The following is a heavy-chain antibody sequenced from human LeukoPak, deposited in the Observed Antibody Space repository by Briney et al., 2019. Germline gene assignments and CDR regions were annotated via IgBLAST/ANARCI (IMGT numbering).Heavy chain of an antibody. Sequence: PGGSLRLSCAASGFTFSGYGMHWVRQAPGKGLEWVAVISYDGSNKYHADSVKGRFTISRDNSKNTLYLQMNSLRAEDTAVYYCANLYGDYPDYWGQGTLVTVSS. V-gene: IGHV3-30*18. D-gene: IGHD4-17*01. J-gene: IGHJ4*02. CDR2: ISYDGSNK. CDR3: ANLYGDYPDY. CDR1: GFTFSGYG.